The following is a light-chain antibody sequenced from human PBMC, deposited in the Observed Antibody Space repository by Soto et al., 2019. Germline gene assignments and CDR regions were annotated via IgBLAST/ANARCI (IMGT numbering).Light chain of an antibody. V-gene: IGLV2-14*01. CDR3: SSHTNHDSHV. J-gene: IGLJ1*01. CDR1: SSDIGAFNY. Sequence: QSALTQPASVSGSPGQSITISCAGTSSDIGAFNYVSWYQQHPGKAPKLIIYDVITRPSGISYRFSGSKSGNTASLTISGLQAEDEADYYCSSHTNHDSHVFGGGTKVTVL. CDR2: DVI.